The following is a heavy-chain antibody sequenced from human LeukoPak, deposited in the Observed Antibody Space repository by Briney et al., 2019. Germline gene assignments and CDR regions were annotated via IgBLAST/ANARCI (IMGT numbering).Heavy chain of an antibody. D-gene: IGHD6-13*01. Sequence: SETLSLTCTVSGYSISSGYYWGWIRQPPGKGLEWLASIYHSGTIYYNPSLKSRVTISVDTSKNQFSLKLPSVTAADTAVYYCARGLERQQLVSPFDYWGQGTLVTVSS. CDR1: GYSISSGYY. CDR3: ARGLERQQLVSPFDY. J-gene: IGHJ4*02. V-gene: IGHV4-38-2*02. CDR2: IYHSGTI.